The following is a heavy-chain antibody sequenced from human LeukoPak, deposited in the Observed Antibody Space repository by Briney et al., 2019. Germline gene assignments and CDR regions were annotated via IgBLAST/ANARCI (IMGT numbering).Heavy chain of an antibody. D-gene: IGHD1-7*01. CDR1: GFTFDDYT. CDR2: ISWEGSST. V-gene: IGHV3-43*01. CDR3: AKDTGTSYDAFDI. J-gene: IGHJ3*02. Sequence: GGSLRLFCAASGFTFDDYTIHWLRQAPGKGLEWVSLISWEGSSTYYAQSVKGRFTIYRDNSKNSLYLQMNSLRTEDTALYYCAKDTGTSYDAFDIWGQGTVVTVSS.